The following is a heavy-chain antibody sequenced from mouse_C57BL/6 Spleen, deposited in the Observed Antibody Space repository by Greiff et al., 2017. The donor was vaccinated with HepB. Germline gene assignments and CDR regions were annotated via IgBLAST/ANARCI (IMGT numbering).Heavy chain of an antibody. CDR1: GYTFTSYW. CDR3: ARSRGSGYPYFDY. V-gene: IGHV1-72*01. Sequence: VQLQQSGAELVKPGASVKLSCKASGYTFTSYWMHWVKQRPGRGLEWIGRIDPNSGGTKYNEKFKSKATLTVDKPSSTAYMQLSSLTSEDSAVYYCARSRGSGYPYFDYWGQGTTLTVSS. CDR2: IDPNSGGT. D-gene: IGHD3-2*02. J-gene: IGHJ2*01.